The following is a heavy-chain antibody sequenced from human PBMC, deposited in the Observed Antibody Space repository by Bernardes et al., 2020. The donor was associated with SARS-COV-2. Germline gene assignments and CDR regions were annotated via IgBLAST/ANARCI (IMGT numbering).Heavy chain of an antibody. Sequence: ASVKVSCKASGYTFTIYGVSWVRQAPGQGLEWMGWISGYNGNTNYAPNLKGRVTMTTDTSTSTAYMELTSLRSDDTAVYYCARQAVAGIGGDYWGQGTLVTVSS. J-gene: IGHJ4*02. CDR3: ARQAVAGIGGDY. CDR1: GYTFTIYG. V-gene: IGHV1-18*01. CDR2: ISGYNGNT. D-gene: IGHD6-19*01.